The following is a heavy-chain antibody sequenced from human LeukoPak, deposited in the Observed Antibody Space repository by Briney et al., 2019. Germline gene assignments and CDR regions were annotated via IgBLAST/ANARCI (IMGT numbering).Heavy chain of an antibody. Sequence: PSETLSLTCTVSGGSINTYYWSWIRQPPGKGLEWIAYVRDNGENNYNPSLRSRVAISVDTANNQISLRLNFVTAADTAIYYCARQPANTAAFDIWGLGTMVAVSS. CDR2: VRDNGEN. J-gene: IGHJ3*02. V-gene: IGHV4-59*08. CDR1: GGSINTYY. CDR3: ARQPANTAAFDI. D-gene: IGHD5-18*01.